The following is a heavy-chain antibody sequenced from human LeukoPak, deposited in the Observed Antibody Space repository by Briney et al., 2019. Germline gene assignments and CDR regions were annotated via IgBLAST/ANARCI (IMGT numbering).Heavy chain of an antibody. CDR1: GDSFSSFA. J-gene: IGHJ4*02. CDR3: ASLDLSRDDY. Sequence: ASVKVCCKSSGDSFSSFAISWVRQAPGQGLQWMGSIIPVVGVVDYAQRFQGRVTITAYRSTNTVYMQLRSLIPEDTAVYYCASLDLSRDDYWGQGTLVTVSS. D-gene: IGHD2/OR15-2a*01. CDR2: IIPVVGVV. V-gene: IGHV1-69*04.